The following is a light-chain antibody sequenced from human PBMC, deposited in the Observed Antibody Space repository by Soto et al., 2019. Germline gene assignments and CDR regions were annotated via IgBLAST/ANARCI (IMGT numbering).Light chain of an antibody. J-gene: IGKJ4*01. CDR3: QHYNNRPLT. CDR1: QSVSSD. V-gene: IGKV3-15*01. Sequence: EIVLTQTPATLSLSPGERATLSCRASQSVSSDLAWYQHKPGQAPRLLIYGASTRATGIPVRFSGSGSGTEFTLTISSLQSEDFAVYYCQHYNNRPLTFGGGTKVDI. CDR2: GAS.